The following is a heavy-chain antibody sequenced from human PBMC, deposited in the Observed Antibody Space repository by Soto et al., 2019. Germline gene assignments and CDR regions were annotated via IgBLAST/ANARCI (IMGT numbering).Heavy chain of an antibody. CDR1: GFSLTTPGVG. D-gene: IGHD2-21*01. J-gene: IGHJ6*02. V-gene: IGHV2-5*04. CDR2: IYWNDDK. CDR3: VRDTSGWRWLPDV. Sequence: QTLTLTCTFSGFSLTTPGVGVGWIRQPPGKALEWLTLIYWNDDKRYTPSLKSRLTITKDTSKNQVVLTMTDMNPLDTATYFCVRDTSGWRWLPDVWGQGTTVTVSS.